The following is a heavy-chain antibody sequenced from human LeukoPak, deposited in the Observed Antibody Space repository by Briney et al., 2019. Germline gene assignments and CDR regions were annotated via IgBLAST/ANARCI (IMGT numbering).Heavy chain of an antibody. J-gene: IGHJ4*02. V-gene: IGHV2-70*11. CDR3: ARTRTTVTTFDY. D-gene: IGHD4-11*01. CDR2: IDWDDDK. CDR1: GFSLSTSGLC. Sequence: SGPALVKPTQTLTLTCTFSGFSLSTSGLCASWIRQPPGKALEWLARIDWDDDKYYSTSLKTRLTISKDTSKNQVVLTMTNLDPVDTATYYCARTRTTVTTFDYWGQGTLVTVSS.